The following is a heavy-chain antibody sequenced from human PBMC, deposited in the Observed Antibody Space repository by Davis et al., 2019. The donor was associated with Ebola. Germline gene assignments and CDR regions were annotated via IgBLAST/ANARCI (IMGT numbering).Heavy chain of an antibody. D-gene: IGHD4-17*01. CDR1: GFTFSRPA. V-gene: IGHV3-73*01. CDR2: IRSKANSYAT. J-gene: IGHJ4*02. Sequence: GESLKIPRAASGFTFSRPAMHWVRQASGKGLEWVGRIRSKANSYATAYAASVKGRFTISRDDSKNTAYLQMNSLKTEDTAVYYCTVTVTTLDYWGQGTLVTVSS. CDR3: TVTVTTLDY.